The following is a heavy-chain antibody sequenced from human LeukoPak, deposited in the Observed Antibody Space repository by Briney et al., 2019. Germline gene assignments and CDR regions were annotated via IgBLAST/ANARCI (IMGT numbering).Heavy chain of an antibody. V-gene: IGHV4-4*07. D-gene: IGHD3-9*01. CDR2: IYTSGST. CDR3: ARGGDILTGYYFLWDY. CDR1: GGSISSYY. Sequence: SETLSLTRTVSGGSISSYYWSWIRQPAGKGLEWIGRIYTSGSTNYNPSLKSRVTMSVDTSKNQFSLKLSSVTAADTAVYYCARGGDILTGYYFLWDYWGQGTLVTVSS. J-gene: IGHJ4*02.